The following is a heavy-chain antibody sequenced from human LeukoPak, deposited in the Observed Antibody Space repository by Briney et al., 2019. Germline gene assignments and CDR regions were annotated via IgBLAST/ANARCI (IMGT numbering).Heavy chain of an antibody. Sequence: PGGSLRLSCEGSGFSLSAYNMNWVRQAPGKGLESVSYISSSSATTYYADSVKGRFTISRDNAKSSLYLQMNSLRAEDTAVYYCARDLRGYTYYTGGDYWGQGTLVTVSS. D-gene: IGHD5-18*01. V-gene: IGHV3-48*01. J-gene: IGHJ4*02. CDR1: GFSLSAYN. CDR2: ISSSSATT. CDR3: ARDLRGYTYYTGGDY.